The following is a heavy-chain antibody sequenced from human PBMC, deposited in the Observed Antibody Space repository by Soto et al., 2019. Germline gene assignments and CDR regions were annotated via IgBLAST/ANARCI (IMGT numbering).Heavy chain of an antibody. J-gene: IGHJ4*02. D-gene: IGHD5-12*01. V-gene: IGHV4-59*01. CDR3: AREIGNSGYDY. Sequence: PSETLSLTCPVSGGSISSYYWSWIRQPPGKGLEWIGYIYYSGSTNYNPSLKSRVTISVDTSKNQFSLKLSSVTAADTAVYYCAREIGNSGYDYWGQGTLVTVSS. CDR2: IYYSGST. CDR1: GGSISSYY.